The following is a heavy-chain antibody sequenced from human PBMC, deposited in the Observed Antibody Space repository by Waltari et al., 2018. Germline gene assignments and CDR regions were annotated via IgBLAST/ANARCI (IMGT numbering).Heavy chain of an antibody. D-gene: IGHD3-3*01. V-gene: IGHV4-39*07. J-gene: IGHJ4*02. CDR1: GGPISRRSYY. Sequence: QLQLQESGPGLVKPSETLSLTCTVPGGPISRRSYYWGWIRQPPGKGLEWIGSIYYSGSTYYNPSLKSRVTISVDTSKNQFSLKLSSVTAADTAVYYCARGHDFWSGYYLDYWGQGTLVTVSS. CDR3: ARGHDFWSGYYLDY. CDR2: IYYSGST.